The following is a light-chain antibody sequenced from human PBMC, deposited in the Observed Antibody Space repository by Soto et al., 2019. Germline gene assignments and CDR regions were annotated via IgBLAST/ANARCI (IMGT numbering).Light chain of an antibody. CDR3: QQYNERRSLT. CDR1: QTISNH. V-gene: IGKV3-15*01. Sequence: EIVMTQSPATLSVSPGEAATLSCRASQTISNHLAWYQHKPGQAPRLLMYGASTRATGIPARFSGSGSGTEFTLTISSLQSEDFAMYYCQQYNERRSLTFGGGTKVEIK. CDR2: GAS. J-gene: IGKJ4*01.